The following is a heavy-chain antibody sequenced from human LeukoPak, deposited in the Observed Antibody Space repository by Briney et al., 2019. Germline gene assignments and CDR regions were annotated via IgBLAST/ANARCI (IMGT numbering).Heavy chain of an antibody. CDR3: ARTYYDFWSGSRYWYFHL. D-gene: IGHD3-3*01. V-gene: IGHV4-61*05. CDR1: GGSISSSSYY. CDR2: IYYSGST. J-gene: IGHJ2*01. Sequence: SETLSLTCTVSGGSISSSSYYWGWIRRPPGKGLEWIGYIYYSGSTNYNPSLKSRVTMSVDTSKNQFSLKLSSVTAADTAVYYCARTYYDFWSGSRYWYFHLWGRGTLVTVSS.